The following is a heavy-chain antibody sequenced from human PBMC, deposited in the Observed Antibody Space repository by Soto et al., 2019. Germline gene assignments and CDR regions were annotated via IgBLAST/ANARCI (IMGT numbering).Heavy chain of an antibody. D-gene: IGHD5-18*01. Sequence: EVHLLESGGGLVQPGGSLRLSCAASGFSFSSYAMTWVRQAPGKGLEWVSAISGSGGSTYYADSVKGRFTISRDNSKNPLYLQMNSMRAEDTAVYYCAKDRRTWDTAMSFDNWGQGALVTVSS. J-gene: IGHJ4*02. CDR2: ISGSGGST. CDR1: GFSFSSYA. V-gene: IGHV3-23*01. CDR3: AKDRRTWDTAMSFDN.